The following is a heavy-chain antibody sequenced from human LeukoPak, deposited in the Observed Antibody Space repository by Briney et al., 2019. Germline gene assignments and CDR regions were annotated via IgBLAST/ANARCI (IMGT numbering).Heavy chain of an antibody. V-gene: IGHV3-23*01. J-gene: IGHJ4*02. CDR3: AKGKFLEWLSGIDY. CDR1: GFILSNYA. Sequence: GGSLRLSCAASGFILSNYAMTWVRQAPGKGLEWVSGIGGTGTSTYYADSVKGRFTISRDSSKNTLYLQMNSLRAEDTAVYYCAKGKFLEWLSGIDYWGQGTLVTVSS. CDR2: IGGTGTST. D-gene: IGHD3-3*01.